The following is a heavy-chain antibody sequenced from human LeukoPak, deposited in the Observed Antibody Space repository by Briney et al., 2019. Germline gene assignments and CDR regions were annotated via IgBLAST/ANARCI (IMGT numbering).Heavy chain of an antibody. CDR1: GYTLTELS. Sequence: GASVKVSCKVSGYTLTELSMHWVRQAPGKGLEWMGGFDPEDGETIYAQKFQGRVTMTEDTSTDTAYMELSSLRSEDTAVYYCATRPPLGNDYVWGSYRYRSFDYWGQGTLVTVSS. V-gene: IGHV1-24*01. CDR2: FDPEDGET. J-gene: IGHJ4*02. D-gene: IGHD3-16*02. CDR3: ATRPPLGNDYVWGSYRYRSFDY.